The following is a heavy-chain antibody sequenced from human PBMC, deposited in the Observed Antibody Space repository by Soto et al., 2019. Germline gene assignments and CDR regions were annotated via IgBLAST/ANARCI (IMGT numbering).Heavy chain of an antibody. Sequence: SETLSLTCTVSGGSISSGGYYWSWIRQHPGKGLEWIGYIYYSGSTYYNPSLKSRVTISVDTSKNQFSLKLSSVTAAETAVYYCARELSSYFDYWGQGTLVTVSS. V-gene: IGHV4-31*03. D-gene: IGHD3-10*01. CDR3: ARELSSYFDY. CDR1: GGSISSGGYY. J-gene: IGHJ4*02. CDR2: IYYSGST.